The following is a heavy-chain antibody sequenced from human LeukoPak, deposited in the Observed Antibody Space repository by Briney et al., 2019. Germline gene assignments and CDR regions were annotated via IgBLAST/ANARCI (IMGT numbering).Heavy chain of an antibody. CDR1: GFTFSGYW. J-gene: IGHJ5*02. CDR2: LRSDGSDK. D-gene: IGHD3-3*01. Sequence: GGSLRLSCAASGFTFSGYWMTWVRQAPGKGLEWVANLRSDGSDKYYADSVKGRFTISRDNAKNSLYLQMNGLRADDTAIYYCARDAYDDASESWGQGTLVTVSS. V-gene: IGHV3-7*01. CDR3: ARDAYDDASES.